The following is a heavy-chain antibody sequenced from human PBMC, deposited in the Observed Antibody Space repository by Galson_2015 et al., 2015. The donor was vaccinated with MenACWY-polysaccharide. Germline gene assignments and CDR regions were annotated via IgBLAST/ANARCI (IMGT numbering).Heavy chain of an antibody. CDR2: IKGDGSST. J-gene: IGHJ4*02. CDR3: ARGYSAYD. V-gene: IGHV3-74*01. D-gene: IGHD5-12*01. Sequence: VSRIKGDGSSTNYADSVKGRFTISRDNAKNTLYLQMNSLRAEDTALYYCARGYSAYDWGQGTLVTVSA.